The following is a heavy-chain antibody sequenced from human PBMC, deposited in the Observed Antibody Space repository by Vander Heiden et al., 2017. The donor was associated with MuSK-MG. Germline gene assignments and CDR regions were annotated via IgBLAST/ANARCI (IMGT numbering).Heavy chain of an antibody. J-gene: IGHJ4*02. D-gene: IGHD6-19*01. CDR2: IYSGGST. CDR3: ARGDGIDSSGRYY. V-gene: IGHV3-66*01. Sequence: EVQLVESGGGLVQPGGSLRLSCAASGFTVSSNYMSWVRQAPGKGLEWVSVIYSGGSTYYADSVKGRFTISRDNSKNTLYLQMNSLRAEDTAVYYCARGDGIDSSGRYYWGQGTLVTVSS. CDR1: GFTVSSNY.